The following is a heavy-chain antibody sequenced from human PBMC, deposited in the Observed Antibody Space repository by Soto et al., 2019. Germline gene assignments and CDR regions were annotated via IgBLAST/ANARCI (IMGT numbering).Heavy chain of an antibody. V-gene: IGHV1-2*02. Sequence: GASVKVSCKASGYALTDYFMHWVRQAPGQGLAWMGWLNPSSAGAYYAREFQGRVTMTRDTSINTAYMELSRLRSDDTAVYYCARGPPYYAAAYADSWGQGTLVTVSS. CDR3: ARGPPYYAAAYADS. J-gene: IGHJ4*02. CDR2: LNPSSAGA. D-gene: IGHD3-10*01. CDR1: GYALTDYF.